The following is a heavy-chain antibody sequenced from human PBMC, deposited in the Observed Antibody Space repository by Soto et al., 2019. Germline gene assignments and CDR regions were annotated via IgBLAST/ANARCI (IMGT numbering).Heavy chain of an antibody. D-gene: IGHD1-26*01. CDR3: AKVHSLVREVLPWDY. J-gene: IGHJ4*02. CDR2: ISGSGGGT. Sequence: EVQLLESGGGLVQPGGSLRLSCAASGFTFSSFAMSWVRQVPGKGLEWVSAISGSGGGTYYADSVKGRFTISRDNSKKTLDLQMTSLRAEATAVYYCAKVHSLVREVLPWDYWGQGTLVTVSS. V-gene: IGHV3-23*01. CDR1: GFTFSSFA.